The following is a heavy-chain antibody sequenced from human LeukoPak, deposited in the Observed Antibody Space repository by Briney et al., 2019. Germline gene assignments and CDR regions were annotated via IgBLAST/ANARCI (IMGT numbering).Heavy chain of an antibody. J-gene: IGHJ4*02. CDR1: GGSFSGYY. V-gene: IGHV4-34*01. Sequence: PSETLSPTCAVYGGSFSGYYWSWIRQPPGKGLEWIGEINHSGSTNYNPSLKSRVTISVDTSKNQFSLKLSSVTAADTAVYYCARGYYYDSSGYSHYYFDYWGQGTLVTVSS. CDR3: ARGYYYDSSGYSHYYFDY. CDR2: INHSGST. D-gene: IGHD3-22*01.